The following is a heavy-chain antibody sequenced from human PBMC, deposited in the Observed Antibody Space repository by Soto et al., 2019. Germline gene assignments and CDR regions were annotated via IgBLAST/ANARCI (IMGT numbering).Heavy chain of an antibody. J-gene: IGHJ3*02. Sequence: ASVKVSCKASGYSFTSYFMNWVRQAPGQGLEWMVIINTSDGTTTYAPKFQGRVTMTRDTSTNTVYMELTSLRSEDTAIYYCARINYGVGRAFDIWGQGTMVPSPQ. V-gene: IGHV1-46*01. CDR3: ARINYGVGRAFDI. D-gene: IGHD4-17*01. CDR2: INTSDGTT. CDR1: GYSFTSYF.